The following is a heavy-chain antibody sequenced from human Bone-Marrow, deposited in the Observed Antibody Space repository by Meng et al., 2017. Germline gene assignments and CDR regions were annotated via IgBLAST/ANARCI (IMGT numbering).Heavy chain of an antibody. CDR2: IWSDGSNK. V-gene: IGHV3-33*01. J-gene: IGHJ6*02. D-gene: IGHD3-10*01. CDR3: ARGRGIGSGSYREMYYYYGMDV. Sequence: GESLKISCATSGFTFSNYGMHWVRQAPGKGLEWVAIIWSDGSNKYYADSVKGRFTISRDNSKNTLYLQMNSLRAEDTAVYYCARGRGIGSGSYREMYYYYGMDVWGQGTTVTVSS. CDR1: GFTFSNYG.